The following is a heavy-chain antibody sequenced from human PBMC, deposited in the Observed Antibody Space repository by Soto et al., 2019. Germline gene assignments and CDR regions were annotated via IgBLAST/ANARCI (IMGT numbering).Heavy chain of an antibody. CDR3: ASITIFGVDIDY. J-gene: IGHJ4*02. CDR1: GGSISSSSYY. CDR2: IYYSGST. V-gene: IGHV4-39*01. D-gene: IGHD3-3*01. Sequence: QLQLQESGPGLVKPSETLSLTCTVSGGSISSSSYYWGWIRQPPGKGLEWIGSIYYSGSTYYNPSLKSRVTISVDTSKNQFSLKLSSVTAADTAVYYCASITIFGVDIDYWGQGTLVTVSS.